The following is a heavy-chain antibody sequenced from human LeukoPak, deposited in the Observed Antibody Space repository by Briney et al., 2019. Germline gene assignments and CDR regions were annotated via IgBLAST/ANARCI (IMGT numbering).Heavy chain of an antibody. CDR2: ISSGDVTT. CDR1: GFTFSRYA. Sequence: GGSLRLSCAASGFTFSRYAMTWVRQPPGKGLEWVSTISSGDVTTYYADSVQGRFTISRDNSKNILYLQMNSLRAEDTAVYFCAKEKDLWQFDFWGQGTLVTVSS. J-gene: IGHJ4*02. CDR3: AKEKDLWQFDF. V-gene: IGHV3-23*01. D-gene: IGHD2-21*01.